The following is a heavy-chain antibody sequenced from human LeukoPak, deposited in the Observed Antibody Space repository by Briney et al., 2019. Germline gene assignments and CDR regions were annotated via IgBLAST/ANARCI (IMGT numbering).Heavy chain of an antibody. CDR2: INPNSGGT. J-gene: IGHJ4*02. D-gene: IGHD6-19*01. CDR1: GYTFTGYY. V-gene: IGHV1-2*02. Sequence: GASVKVSCKASGYTFTGYYMHWVRQAPGQGLEWMGWINPNSGGTNYAQKFQGRVTMTRDTSISTAYMELSRLRSDDTAVYYCARTYSSGWYVLLDYWGQGTLVTVSS. CDR3: ARTYSSGWYVLLDY.